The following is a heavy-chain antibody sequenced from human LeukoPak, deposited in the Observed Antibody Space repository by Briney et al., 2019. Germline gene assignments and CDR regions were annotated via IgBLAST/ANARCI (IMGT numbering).Heavy chain of an antibody. CDR1: GFTFSSYG. CDR3: AKLPTVTTPSDAFDI. CDR2: ISYDGSNK. D-gene: IGHD4-17*01. J-gene: IGHJ3*02. Sequence: GALRLSFAASGFTFSSYGMHWVRQAPGKGLEWVAVISYDGSNKYYADSVKGRFTISRDNSKNTLYLQMNSLRAEDTAVYYCAKLPTVTTPSDAFDIWGQGTMVTVSS. V-gene: IGHV3-30*18.